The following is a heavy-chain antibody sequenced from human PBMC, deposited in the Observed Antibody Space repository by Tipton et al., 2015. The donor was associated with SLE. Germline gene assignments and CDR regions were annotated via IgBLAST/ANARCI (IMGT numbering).Heavy chain of an antibody. V-gene: IGHV4-39*07. CDR2: VYDSGTT. D-gene: IGHD3-16*01. J-gene: IGHJ6*03. CDR1: GDYITSDIYY. Sequence: TLSLTCFVSGDYITSDIYYWGWIRQPPGKGLEWIGSVYDSGTTYYNPSLKSRVTMSVDTSKTQFSLKLNSVTAADTAMYYCARELPTMGDYMDVWGKGTTVIVSS. CDR3: ARELPTMGDYMDV.